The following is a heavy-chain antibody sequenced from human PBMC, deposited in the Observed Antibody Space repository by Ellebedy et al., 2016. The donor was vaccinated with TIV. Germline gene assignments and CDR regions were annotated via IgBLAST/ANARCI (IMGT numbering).Heavy chain of an antibody. CDR1: GGSIRNSDTY. CDR2: IYYSGSA. CDR3: ARDPALPRGRFDT. V-gene: IGHV4-39*07. Sequence: MPSETLSLTCTVSGGSIRNSDTYWNWLRQPPGKGLEWIVSIYYSGSANYNPSLKSRVTVSVDTSKNQFSLNLSSVTAADTAVYYCARDPALPRGRFDTWGQGTLVTVSS. J-gene: IGHJ5*02.